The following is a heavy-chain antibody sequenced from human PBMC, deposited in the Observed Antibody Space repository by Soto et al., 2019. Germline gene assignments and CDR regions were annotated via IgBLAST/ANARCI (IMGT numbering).Heavy chain of an antibody. D-gene: IGHD1-1*01. Sequence: QVHLVQSGAEVKKPGASVKVSCKGSGYAFTTYGITWVRQAPGQGLEWMGWIIAHNGNTNYAQKVQGRVTVTRDTSRRPAYVELRSRRSDGTAVYYCERGRYGDYWGQGALVTVSS. CDR2: IIAHNGNT. J-gene: IGHJ4*02. CDR1: GYAFTTYG. V-gene: IGHV1-18*01. CDR3: ERGRYGDY.